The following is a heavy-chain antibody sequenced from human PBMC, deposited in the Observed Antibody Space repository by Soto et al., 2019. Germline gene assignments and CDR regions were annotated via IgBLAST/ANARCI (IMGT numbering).Heavy chain of an antibody. Sequence: PGGSLRLSCAASGFTFDDYAMHWVRQAPGKGLEWVSGISWNSGSIGYADSVKGRFTISRDNAKNSLYLQMNSLRAEDTALYYCAKVKAPHWVHRGPFDYWGQGTLVTVSS. V-gene: IGHV3-9*01. D-gene: IGHD1-1*01. J-gene: IGHJ4*02. CDR3: AKVKAPHWVHRGPFDY. CDR1: GFTFDDYA. CDR2: ISWNSGSI.